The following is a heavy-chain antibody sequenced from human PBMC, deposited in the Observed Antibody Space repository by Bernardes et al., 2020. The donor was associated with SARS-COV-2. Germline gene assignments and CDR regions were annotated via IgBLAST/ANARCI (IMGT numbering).Heavy chain of an antibody. D-gene: IGHD2-2*03. Sequence: SETLSLTCTVSGGSISSSSYYWGWIRQPPGKGLEWIGSIYYSGSTYYNPSLKSRVTISVDTSKNQFSLKLSSVTAADTAVYYCARFGYCTTNSCPTMAYYYYYYGMDVWGQGTTVTVSS. V-gene: IGHV4-39*01. CDR2: IYYSGST. CDR1: GGSISSSSYY. J-gene: IGHJ6*02. CDR3: ARFGYCTTNSCPTMAYYYYYYGMDV.